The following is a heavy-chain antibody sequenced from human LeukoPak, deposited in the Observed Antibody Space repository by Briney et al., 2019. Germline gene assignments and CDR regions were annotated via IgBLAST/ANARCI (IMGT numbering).Heavy chain of an antibody. Sequence: ASVKVSCKASGYTFTSYYMHWVRQAPGQGLEWMGIINPSGGSTSYAQKFQGRVTMTRDMSTSTVYMELSRLRSDDTAVYYCARGQWELLTPFNYWGQGTLVTVSS. CDR3: ARGQWELLTPFNY. CDR2: INPSGGST. D-gene: IGHD1-26*01. J-gene: IGHJ4*02. CDR1: GYTFTSYY. V-gene: IGHV1-46*01.